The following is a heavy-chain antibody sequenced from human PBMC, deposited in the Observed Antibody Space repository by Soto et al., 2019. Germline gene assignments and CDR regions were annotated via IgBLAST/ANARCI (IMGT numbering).Heavy chain of an antibody. CDR1: GGSFSGYY. Sequence: SETLSLTCAVYGGSFSGYYWTWIRQPPGTGLEWIGEINHSGSTNYNPSLKSRVTISVDTSKNQFSLKLSSVTAADTAVYYCARDYYDSSGPRRAFDIWGQGTMVTGSS. CDR2: INHSGST. D-gene: IGHD3-22*01. V-gene: IGHV4-34*01. J-gene: IGHJ3*02. CDR3: ARDYYDSSGPRRAFDI.